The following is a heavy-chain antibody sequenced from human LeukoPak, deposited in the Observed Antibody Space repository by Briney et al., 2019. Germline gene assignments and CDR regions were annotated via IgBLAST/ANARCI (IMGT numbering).Heavy chain of an antibody. Sequence: SETLSLTCTVSGGSISSSSYYWGWIRQPPGKGLEWIGSIYYSGSTYYNPSLKSRVTISVDTSKNQFSLKLSSVTAADTAVYYCARVRGSLDYWGQGTLVTVSS. CDR2: IYYSGST. V-gene: IGHV4-39*01. CDR1: GGSISSSSYY. D-gene: IGHD3-10*01. CDR3: ARVRGSLDY. J-gene: IGHJ4*02.